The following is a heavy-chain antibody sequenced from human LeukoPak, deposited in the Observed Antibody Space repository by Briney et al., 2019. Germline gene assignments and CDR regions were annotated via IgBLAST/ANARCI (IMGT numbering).Heavy chain of an antibody. V-gene: IGHV1-2*02. D-gene: IGHD4-17*01. CDR2: VNPNSGGT. CDR1: GYTFTGHY. CDR3: ARGPTVTTNYYYYYMDV. J-gene: IGHJ6*03. Sequence: ASVKVSCKASGYTFTGHYMHWVRQAPGQGLEWMGWVNPNSGGTNYAQKFQGRVTMTRDTSIRTAYMELSRLRSDDTAVYYCARGPTVTTNYYYYYMDVWGKGTTVTVSS.